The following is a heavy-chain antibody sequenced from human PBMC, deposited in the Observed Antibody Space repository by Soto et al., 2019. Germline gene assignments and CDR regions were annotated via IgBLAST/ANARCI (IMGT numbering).Heavy chain of an antibody. J-gene: IGHJ6*02. V-gene: IGHV1-18*04. D-gene: IGHD5-12*01. Sequence: GASVKVSCKASGYTFTSYGISWVRQAPGQGLEWMGWISAYNGNTNYAQKLQGRVTMTTDTSTSTAYMELRSLRSDDTAVYYCARSRGYDSYYYGMDVWGQGTTVTVSS. CDR2: ISAYNGNT. CDR1: GYTFTSYG. CDR3: ARSRGYDSYYYGMDV.